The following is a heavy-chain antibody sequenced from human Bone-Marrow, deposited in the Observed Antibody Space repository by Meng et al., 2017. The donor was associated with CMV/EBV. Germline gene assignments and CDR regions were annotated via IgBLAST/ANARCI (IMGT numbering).Heavy chain of an antibody. Sequence: GESLKISCAASGFTFSSYWMHWVRQAPGKGLVWVSRINSDGSSTSYADSVKGRFTISRDNAKNTLYLQMNSLRAEDTAVYYCAREYGRVLLWFGEPHAGNWFDPWGQGTLVTVSS. V-gene: IGHV3-74*01. CDR3: AREYGRVLLWFGEPHAGNWFDP. CDR1: GFTFSSYW. D-gene: IGHD3-10*01. CDR2: INSDGSST. J-gene: IGHJ5*02.